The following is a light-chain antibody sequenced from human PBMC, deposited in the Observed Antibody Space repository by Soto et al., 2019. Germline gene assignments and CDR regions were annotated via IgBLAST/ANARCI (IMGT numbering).Light chain of an antibody. Sequence: QAVVTQPPSVSGAPGQRVTISCTGSSSNIGAGYDVHWYQQLPGTAPKLLIYGNSNRPSGVPDRFSGSKSGTSASLAITGLQADDEADYYCQSYDSSLSGHYVFGTGTKVTVL. CDR3: QSYDSSLSGHYV. CDR2: GNS. CDR1: SSNIGAGYD. J-gene: IGLJ1*01. V-gene: IGLV1-40*01.